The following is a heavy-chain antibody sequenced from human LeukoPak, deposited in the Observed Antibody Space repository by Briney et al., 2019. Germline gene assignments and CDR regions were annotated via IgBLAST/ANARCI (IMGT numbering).Heavy chain of an antibody. J-gene: IGHJ3*02. CDR3: ARDQWLPDAFDI. V-gene: IGHV3-23*01. CDR2: ISGSGGST. D-gene: IGHD5-24*01. CDR1: GSTFSSYA. Sequence: GGSLRLSCAASGSTFSSYAMSWVRQAPGKGLEWVSAISGSGGSTYYADSVKGRFTISRDNSKNTLYLQMNSLRAEDTAVYYCARDQWLPDAFDIWGQGTMVTVSS.